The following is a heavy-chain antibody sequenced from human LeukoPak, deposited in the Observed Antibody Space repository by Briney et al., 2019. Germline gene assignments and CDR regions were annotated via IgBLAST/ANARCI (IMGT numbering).Heavy chain of an antibody. V-gene: IGHV4-59*01. CDR2: ISYSGST. Sequence: KPSETLSLTCTVSGGSITSYYWSWIRQPPGKGLEWIGYISYSGSTNYNPSLKSRVTISLDTSKNQFSLKLSSVTAADTAVYYCASGGYCSSTGCYPNWFDPWGQGTLVTVSS. CDR3: ASGGYCSSTGCYPNWFDP. D-gene: IGHD2-2*01. CDR1: GGSITSYY. J-gene: IGHJ5*02.